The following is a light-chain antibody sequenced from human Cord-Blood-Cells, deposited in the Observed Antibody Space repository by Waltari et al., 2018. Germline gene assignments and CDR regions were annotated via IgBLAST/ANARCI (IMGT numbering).Light chain of an antibody. Sequence: QSALTQPASVSGSPGPSITISCTGTSSDAGSYNLVSWYQQHPGKAPKLMIYEGSKRTSGVSNRFSGSKSGNTASLTISGLQAEDEADYYCCSYAGSSTWVFGGGTKLTVL. CDR1: SSDAGSYNL. V-gene: IGLV2-23*01. J-gene: IGLJ3*02. CDR2: EGS. CDR3: CSYAGSSTWV.